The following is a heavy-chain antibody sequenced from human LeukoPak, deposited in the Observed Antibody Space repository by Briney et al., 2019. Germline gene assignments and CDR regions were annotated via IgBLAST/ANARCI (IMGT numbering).Heavy chain of an antibody. J-gene: IGHJ5*01. CDR3: AKLGQIRHFDFVNWFDS. CDR1: GFTFSRFA. CDR2: ISSDATNK. D-gene: IGHD3-9*01. V-gene: IGHV3-30*18. Sequence: GGSLRLSCVDSGFTFSRFAMHWVRQAPGKGPEWVSLISSDATNKYYADSVKGRFTISRDNSRNTLYLQMNSLRAEDTAVYYCAKLGQIRHFDFVNWFDSWGQGTLVIVSS.